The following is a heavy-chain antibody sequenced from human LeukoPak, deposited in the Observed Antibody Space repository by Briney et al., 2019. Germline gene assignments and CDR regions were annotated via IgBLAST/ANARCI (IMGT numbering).Heavy chain of an antibody. Sequence: GGSLRLSCAASGFTFSSYNMNWVRQAPGKGLEWVSSISSSSSYIYYADSLKGRFTISRDNAKNSLYLQMNSLRAEDTAVYYCARDYSTVTTFFDYWGQGTLVTVSS. CDR3: ARDYSTVTTFFDY. D-gene: IGHD4-17*01. CDR1: GFTFSSYN. CDR2: ISSSSSYI. V-gene: IGHV3-21*01. J-gene: IGHJ4*02.